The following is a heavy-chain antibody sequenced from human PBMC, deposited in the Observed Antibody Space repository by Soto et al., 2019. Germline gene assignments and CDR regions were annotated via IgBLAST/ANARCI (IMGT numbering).Heavy chain of an antibody. Sequence: QVQLQESGPGLLKPSETLSLTCTVSGGSISGHYWNWIRQPAGKGLEWIGRLETSGSTNYGPSLKSRVTMSVDTSKNQFSLRLTSVTAADTAVYYCTREGRYCSGASCYTDAFDIWGQGTLVTVSS. D-gene: IGHD2-15*01. J-gene: IGHJ3*02. CDR3: TREGRYCSGASCYTDAFDI. V-gene: IGHV4-4*07. CDR1: GGSISGHY. CDR2: LETSGST.